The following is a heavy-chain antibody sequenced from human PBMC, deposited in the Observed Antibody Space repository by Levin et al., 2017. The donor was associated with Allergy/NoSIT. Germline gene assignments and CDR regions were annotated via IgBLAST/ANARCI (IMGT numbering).Heavy chain of an antibody. CDR1: GFTFSSYG. CDR2: ISYDGSNK. J-gene: IGHJ6*02. CDR3: AKDRRHSSSYYDGMDV. Sequence: PGGSLRLSCAASGFTFSSYGMHWVRQAPGKGLEWVAVISYDGSNKYYADSVKGRFTISRDNSKNTLYLQMNSLRAEDTAVYYGAKDRRHSSSYYDGMDVWGQGTTVTVSS. V-gene: IGHV3-30*18. D-gene: IGHD6-6*01.